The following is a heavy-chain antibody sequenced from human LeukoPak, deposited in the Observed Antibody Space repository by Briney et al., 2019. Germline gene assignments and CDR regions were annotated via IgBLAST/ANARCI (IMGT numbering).Heavy chain of an antibody. CDR2: ISGDGTAR. CDR1: GFTSSSYW. V-gene: IGHV3-74*01. Sequence: GGSLRLSCAASGFTSSSYWMHWVRQVPGKGLVWVSRISGDGTARNYADSVKGRFTISRDDAKNTLYLQMNSLRAEDTAVYYCAKAQEPYDSSGYYYGYWGQGTLVTVSS. CDR3: AKAQEPYDSSGYYYGY. J-gene: IGHJ4*02. D-gene: IGHD3-22*01.